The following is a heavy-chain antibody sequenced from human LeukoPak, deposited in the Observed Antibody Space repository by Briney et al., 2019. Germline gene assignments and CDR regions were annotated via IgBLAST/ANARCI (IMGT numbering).Heavy chain of an antibody. D-gene: IGHD3-22*01. J-gene: IGHJ2*01. CDR1: GGSISSGSYY. CDR3: ARITMTNWYFDL. CDR2: IYTSGST. Sequence: SETLSLTCTVSGGSISSGSYYWTWIRQPAGKGLEWIGRIYTSGSTNYNPSLKSRVTISVDTSKNQFSLRLSSVTAADTAVYYCARITMTNWYFDLWGRGTLVTVSS. V-gene: IGHV4-61*02.